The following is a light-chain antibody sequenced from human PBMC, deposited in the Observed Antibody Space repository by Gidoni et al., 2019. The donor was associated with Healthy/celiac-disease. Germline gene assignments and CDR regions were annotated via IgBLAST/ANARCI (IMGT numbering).Light chain of an antibody. Sequence: DSQLTQSPSSLSASVGDRVTITCRASQSISSYLNWYQQKPGKAPQLLIYAASSLQSGVPSRFSGSGSGTDFTLTISSLQPEDFATYYCQQSYSTLPLTFXGXTKVEIK. V-gene: IGKV1-39*01. CDR1: QSISSY. CDR2: AAS. J-gene: IGKJ4*01. CDR3: QQSYSTLPLT.